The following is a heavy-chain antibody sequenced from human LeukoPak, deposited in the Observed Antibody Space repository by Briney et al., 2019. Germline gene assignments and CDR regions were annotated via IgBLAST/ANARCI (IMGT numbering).Heavy chain of an antibody. V-gene: IGHV4-34*01. Sequence: PSETLSLTCAVYGGSFSGYYWSWIRQPPGKGLEWIGEINHSGSTNYNPSLKSRVTILVDTSKNQFSLKLSSVTAADTAVYYCARFFPARRPGYSSGSRYPRNDAFDIWGQGTMVTVSS. CDR2: INHSGST. J-gene: IGHJ3*02. D-gene: IGHD6-19*01. CDR3: ARFFPARRPGYSSGSRYPRNDAFDI. CDR1: GGSFSGYY.